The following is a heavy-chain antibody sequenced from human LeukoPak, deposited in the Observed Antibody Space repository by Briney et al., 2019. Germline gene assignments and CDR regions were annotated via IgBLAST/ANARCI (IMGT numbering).Heavy chain of an antibody. Sequence: PSETLSLTCTVSGGSISSYYWSWIRQPPGKGLEWIGYIYYSGSTNYNPSLKGRVTISVDTSKNQFSLKLSSVTAADTAVYYCARVKAVAGTNTFDYWGQGTLVTVSS. CDR3: ARVKAVAGTNTFDY. CDR2: IYYSGST. D-gene: IGHD6-19*01. V-gene: IGHV4-59*01. J-gene: IGHJ4*02. CDR1: GGSISSYY.